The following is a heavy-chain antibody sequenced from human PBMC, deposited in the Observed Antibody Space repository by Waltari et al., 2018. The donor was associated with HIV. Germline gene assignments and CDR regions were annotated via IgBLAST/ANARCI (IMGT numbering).Heavy chain of an antibody. CDR2: IYYSGST. D-gene: IGHD3-10*01. CDR3: ARVSYGSGGLDY. Sequence: QLQLQESGPGLVKPSETLSLTCTVPGGSISSSSYYWGWIRQPPGKGLEWIGSIYYSGSTYYNPSLKSRVTISVDTSKNQFSLKLSSVTAADTAVYYCARVSYGSGGLDYWGQGTLVTVSS. V-gene: IGHV4-39*07. J-gene: IGHJ4*02. CDR1: GGSISSSSYY.